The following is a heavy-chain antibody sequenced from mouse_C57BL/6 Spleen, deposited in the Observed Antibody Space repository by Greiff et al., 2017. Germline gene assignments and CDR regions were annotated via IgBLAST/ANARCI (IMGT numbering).Heavy chain of an antibody. V-gene: IGHV1-59*01. CDR2: IDPSDSYT. CDR3: ERYGSSYRYAMDY. D-gene: IGHD1-1*01. J-gene: IGHJ4*01. Sequence: VQLQQPGAELVRPGTSVKLSCKASGYTFTSYWMHWVKQRPGQGLEWIGVIDPSDSYTNYNQKFKGKATLTVDTSSSTAYMQLSSLTSEDSAVYYCERYGSSYRYAMDYWGQGTSVTVAS. CDR1: GYTFTSYW.